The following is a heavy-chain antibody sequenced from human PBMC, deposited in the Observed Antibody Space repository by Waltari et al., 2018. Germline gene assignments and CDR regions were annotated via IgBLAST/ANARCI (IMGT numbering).Heavy chain of an antibody. CDR1: GGSISSSNW. V-gene: IGHV4-4*02. D-gene: IGHD3-3*01. CDR3: ARVGIITIFGVVQKYWYFDL. Sequence: QVQLQESGPGLVKPSGTLSLTCAVSGGSISSSNWWSWVRQPPGKGLEWIGEIYHSGSPNYNPSLKSRVTISVDKSKNQFSLKLSSVTAADTAVYYCARVGIITIFGVVQKYWYFDLWGRGTLVTVSS. CDR2: IYHSGSP. J-gene: IGHJ2*01.